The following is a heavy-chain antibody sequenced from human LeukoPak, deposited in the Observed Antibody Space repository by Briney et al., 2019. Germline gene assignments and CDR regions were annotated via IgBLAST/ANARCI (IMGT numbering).Heavy chain of an antibody. CDR2: IGYDGSNK. Sequence: PGGSLRLSCAASGFTLSDYAMHWVRQAPGKGLEWVAVIGYDGSNKYDADSVKGRFTISRDNSKNMMYLQMNSLRAEDTAVYYCAKDSIGATGFGSGDYWGQGTLVTVSS. V-gene: IGHV3-33*06. CDR1: GFTLSDYA. J-gene: IGHJ4*02. CDR3: AKDSIGATGFGSGDY. D-gene: IGHD3-10*01.